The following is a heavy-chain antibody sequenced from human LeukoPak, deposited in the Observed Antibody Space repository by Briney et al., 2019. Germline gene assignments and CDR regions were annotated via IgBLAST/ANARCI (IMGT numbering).Heavy chain of an antibody. CDR2: IYPGDSDT. Sequence: GESLKISCKGSGSSFTSYWIGWVRQMPGKGLEWMGIIYPGDSDTRYSPSFQGQVTISADKSISTAYLQWSSLKASDTAMYYCARPPANYYGSGSYYSYWGQGTLVTVSS. J-gene: IGHJ4*02. D-gene: IGHD3-10*01. CDR3: ARPPANYYGSGSYYSY. V-gene: IGHV5-51*01. CDR1: GSSFTSYW.